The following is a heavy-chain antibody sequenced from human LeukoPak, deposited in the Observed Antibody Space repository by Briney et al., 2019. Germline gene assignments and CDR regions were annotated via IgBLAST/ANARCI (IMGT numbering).Heavy chain of an antibody. Sequence: GRSLRLSCAASGFTFSSYGMHWVRQAPGKGLEWVAVIWYDGSNKYYADSVKGRFTISRDNSKNTLYLQMNSLRAEDTAVYYCTRESAEDGYRCWGQGTLVTVSS. CDR1: GFTFSSYG. D-gene: IGHD5-24*01. J-gene: IGHJ4*02. CDR3: TRESAEDGYRC. CDR2: IWYDGSNK. V-gene: IGHV3-33*01.